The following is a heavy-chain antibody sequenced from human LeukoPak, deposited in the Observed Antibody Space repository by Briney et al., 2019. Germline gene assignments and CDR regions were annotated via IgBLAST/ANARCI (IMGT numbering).Heavy chain of an antibody. Sequence: GGSLRLSCAASGFTFSTYWMSWVRQAPGKGLEWVANIKQDGSEKYYADSVKGRFTISRDNAKNTVYLEMNSLSVEDTATYYCIRDFRSADLWGQGTLVTVTS. CDR3: IRDFRSADL. V-gene: IGHV3-7*01. CDR1: GFTFSTYW. CDR2: IKQDGSEK. J-gene: IGHJ5*02.